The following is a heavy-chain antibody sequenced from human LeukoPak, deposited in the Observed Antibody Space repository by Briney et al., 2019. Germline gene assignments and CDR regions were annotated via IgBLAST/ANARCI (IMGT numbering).Heavy chain of an antibody. Sequence: PSETLSLTCTVSGGSISSYYWSWIRQPPGKGLEWIGEINHSGSTNYNPSLKSRVTISVDTSKNQFSLKLSSVTAADTAVYYCARAGYSSGWYAQYLHAFDIWGQGTMVTVSS. D-gene: IGHD6-19*01. CDR3: ARAGYSSGWYAQYLHAFDI. V-gene: IGHV4-34*01. CDR1: GGSISSYY. J-gene: IGHJ3*02. CDR2: INHSGST.